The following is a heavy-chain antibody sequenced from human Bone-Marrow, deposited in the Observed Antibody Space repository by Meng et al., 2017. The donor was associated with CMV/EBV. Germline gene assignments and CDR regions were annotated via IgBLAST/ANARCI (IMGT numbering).Heavy chain of an antibody. Sequence: SGFVFTERVLDWVRQAPGKGVEWVGRFRKRTESYATQYAASVKGRFTISRDDSKNSLFLHMKSLKTDDTAVYYCVRVASDGTYSFDYWGQGTLVTVSS. J-gene: IGHJ4*02. CDR2: FRKRTESYAT. CDR3: VRVASDGTYSFDY. D-gene: IGHD1-26*01. V-gene: IGHV3-72*01. CDR1: GFVFTERV.